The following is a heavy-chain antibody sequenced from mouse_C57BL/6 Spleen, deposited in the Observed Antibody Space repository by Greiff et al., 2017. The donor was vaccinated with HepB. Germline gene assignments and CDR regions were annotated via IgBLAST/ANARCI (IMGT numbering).Heavy chain of an antibody. D-gene: IGHD2-12*01. V-gene: IGHV3-6*01. CDR2: ISYDGSN. CDR1: GYSITSGYY. J-gene: IGHJ2*01. CDR3: ARVDYRYYFDY. Sequence: EVKLMESGPGLVKPSQSLSLTCSVTGYSITSGYYWNWIRQFPGNKLEWMGYISYDGSNNYNPSLKNRISITRDTSKNQFFLKLNSVTTEDTATYYCARVDYRYYFDYWGQGTTLTVSS.